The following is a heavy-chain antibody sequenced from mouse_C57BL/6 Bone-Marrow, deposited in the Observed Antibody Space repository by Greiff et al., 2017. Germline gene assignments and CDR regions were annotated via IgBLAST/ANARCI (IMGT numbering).Heavy chain of an antibody. CDR3: TFDERFAY. CDR2: IDPENGDT. J-gene: IGHJ3*01. V-gene: IGHV14-4*01. CDR1: GFNIKDDY. Sequence: EVQLQQSGAELVMPGASVKLSCTASGFNIKDDYMHWVKQRPEQGLEWIGWIDPENGDTEYASKFQGKATITADTSSNTAYLQLSSLTSEDTAVYYCTFDERFAYWGQGTLVTVSA.